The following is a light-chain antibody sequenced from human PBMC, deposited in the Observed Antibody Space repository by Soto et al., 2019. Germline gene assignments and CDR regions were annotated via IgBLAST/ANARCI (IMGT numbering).Light chain of an antibody. CDR1: QSVRSNY. CDR3: QQYARSPPT. CDR2: GAS. J-gene: IGKJ1*01. V-gene: IGKV3-20*01. Sequence: EIVLTQSPGTVSLSPGERVTLSCRASQSVRSNYLAWYQQKPGQAPRLLIFGASSRAPGIPDRFSGSGSGTDFTLTISGLEPEDFAVYCCQQYARSPPTFGQGTKVDIK.